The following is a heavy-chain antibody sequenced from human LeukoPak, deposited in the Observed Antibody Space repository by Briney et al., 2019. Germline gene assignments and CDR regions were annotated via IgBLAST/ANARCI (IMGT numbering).Heavy chain of an antibody. J-gene: IGHJ6*03. Sequence: GGSLRLSCAASGFTFNSYAMTWVRQAPGKGLEWVTSISGNGGSTYYTDSVKGRFTISRDNSKNTLYLQMNSLRAEDTAAYYCAKDLRVIVVTYYMDVWGKGTTVTVSS. D-gene: IGHD2-2*01. V-gene: IGHV3-23*01. CDR1: GFTFNSYA. CDR2: ISGNGGST. CDR3: AKDLRVIVVTYYMDV.